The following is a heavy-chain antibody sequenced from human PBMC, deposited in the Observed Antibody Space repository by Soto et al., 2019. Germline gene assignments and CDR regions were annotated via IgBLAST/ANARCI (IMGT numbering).Heavy chain of an antibody. Sequence: GGSLRLSCAASGFTFSSYNMNWVRQAPGKGLEWVSYISSSSSTIYYADSVKGRFTISRDNSKNTLYLQMNSLRAEDTAVYYCAKPGPLTKTTPYDYFDYWGQGTLVTVS. D-gene: IGHD4-17*01. CDR2: ISSSSSTI. J-gene: IGHJ4*02. CDR3: AKPGPLTKTTPYDYFDY. CDR1: GFTFSSYN. V-gene: IGHV3-48*01.